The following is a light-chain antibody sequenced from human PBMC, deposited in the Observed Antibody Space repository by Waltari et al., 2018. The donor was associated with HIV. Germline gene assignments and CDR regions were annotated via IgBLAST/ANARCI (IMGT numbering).Light chain of an antibody. Sequence: QSALTQPASVSGFPGQSITISCTGTSSNVGSDDLVSWYQQHPGEAPKLIIYEVTTRPSGVSNRFSGSKSGNTASLTISGLQAEDEADYYCCSCPRSGIRYVFGTGTKVTVL. CDR2: EVT. CDR3: CSCPRSGIRYV. CDR1: SSNVGSDDL. J-gene: IGLJ1*01. V-gene: IGLV2-23*02.